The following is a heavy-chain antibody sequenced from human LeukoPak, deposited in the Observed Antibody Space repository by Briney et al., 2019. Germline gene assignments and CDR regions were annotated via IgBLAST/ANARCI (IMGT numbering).Heavy chain of an antibody. CDR1: GFTFSSYS. CDR3: ASSSWYGGDIDY. CDR2: ISSSSSYI. D-gene: IGHD6-13*01. V-gene: IGHV3-21*01. J-gene: IGHJ4*02. Sequence: GGSLRLSCATSGFTFSSYSMNWVRQAPGKGLEWVSSISSSSSYIYYADSVKGRFTISRDNAKNSLYLQMNSLRAEDTAVYYCASSSWYGGDIDYWGQGTLVTVSS.